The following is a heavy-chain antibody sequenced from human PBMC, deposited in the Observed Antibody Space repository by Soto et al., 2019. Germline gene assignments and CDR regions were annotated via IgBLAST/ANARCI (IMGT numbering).Heavy chain of an antibody. CDR3: ALEIVVSARWFDP. Sequence: QVQLQESGPGLVKPSQTLSLTCTVSGASISSGGHYWSWIRQHPGKGLEWIGYIYYSGSTYYNPSLNSRVIISVDTSKNQFSLKLNSVTAADTAVYYCALEIVVSARWFDPWGQGTLVTVSS. CDR1: GASISSGGHY. CDR2: IYYSGST. D-gene: IGHD3-22*01. J-gene: IGHJ5*02. V-gene: IGHV4-31*03.